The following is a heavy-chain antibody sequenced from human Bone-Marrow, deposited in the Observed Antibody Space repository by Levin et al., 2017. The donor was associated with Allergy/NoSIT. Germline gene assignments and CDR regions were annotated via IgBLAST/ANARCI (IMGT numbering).Heavy chain of an antibody. J-gene: IGHJ4*02. CDR1: GGSVSSDNFY. Sequence: PSETLSLTCTVSGGSVSSDNFYWSWIRQPPGEGLEWIGYVYYSESTNYNPSLKSRLTISLDTSKSQFSLKLSSVTAADTAVYYCARDNIVLAGIDCWGQGALVTVSS. V-gene: IGHV4-61*01. CDR3: ARDNIVLAGIDC. CDR2: VYYSEST. D-gene: IGHD2-8*02.